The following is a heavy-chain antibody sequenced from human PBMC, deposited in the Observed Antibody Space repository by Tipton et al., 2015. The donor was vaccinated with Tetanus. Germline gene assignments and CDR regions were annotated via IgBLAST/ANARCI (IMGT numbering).Heavy chain of an antibody. Sequence: TLSLTCSVSGGSISSRNYYWGWIRQPPGKGLEFIGRVYYSGNTYYNPSLKSRVTISVDTSKNQFSLKLSSVTATDTAVYYCARHVHGFGALLTPAATHYYYGMDVWGQGTTVTVSS. CDR1: GGSISSRNYY. D-gene: IGHD2-2*01. CDR2: VYYSGNT. V-gene: IGHV4-39*01. J-gene: IGHJ6*02. CDR3: ARHVHGFGALLTPAATHYYYGMDV.